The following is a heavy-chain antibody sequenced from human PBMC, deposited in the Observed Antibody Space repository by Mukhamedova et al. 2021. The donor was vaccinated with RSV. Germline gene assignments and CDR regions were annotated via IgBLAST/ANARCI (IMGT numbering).Heavy chain of an antibody. D-gene: IGHD2-15*01. CDR3: GRLKGLPNYGMDV. CDR2: GST. V-gene: IGHV4-59*08. Sequence: GSTNYNPSLKSRVTISVDTSKNQFSLKLSSVTAADTAVYYCGRLKGLPNYGMDVWGQGTTVTVSS. J-gene: IGHJ6*02.